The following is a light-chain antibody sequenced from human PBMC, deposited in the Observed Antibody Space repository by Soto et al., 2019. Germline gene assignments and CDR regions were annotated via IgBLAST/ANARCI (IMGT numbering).Light chain of an antibody. J-gene: IGLJ3*02. Sequence: QSVLTQPPSVSGAPGQRVTISCTGSSSNIGAGYDVHWYQQFPGTAPKLLIYGDINRPSGVPDRFSGSRSGSSASLAITGVLPEDEADYYCQSHDSSLSGYVFGGGTKLTVL. CDR3: QSHDSSLSGYV. CDR2: GDI. V-gene: IGLV1-40*01. CDR1: SSNIGAGYD.